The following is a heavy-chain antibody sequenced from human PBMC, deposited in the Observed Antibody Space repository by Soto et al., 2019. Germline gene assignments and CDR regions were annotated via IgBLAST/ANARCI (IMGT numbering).Heavy chain of an antibody. CDR1: GCTFTRYF. CDR2: INPSGGIT. J-gene: IGHJ4*02. D-gene: IGHD7-27*01. CDR3: ARDPARQNWGPVFDY. V-gene: IGHV1-46*01. Sequence: GAAVKVSCKTCGCTFTRYFNHWVRQAPGQGLEWMGMINPSGGITSFAQKFQGRVTMTRDTSTSTVYMELSDLRSEDTAVYYCARDPARQNWGPVFDYWGQGTLVTVSS.